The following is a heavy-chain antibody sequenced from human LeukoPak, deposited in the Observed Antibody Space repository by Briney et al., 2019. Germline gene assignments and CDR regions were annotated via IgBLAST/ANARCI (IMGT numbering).Heavy chain of an antibody. V-gene: IGHV4-61*02. Sequence: PSETLSLTCTVSGGSISSGSYYWSWIRQPAGKGLEWIGRIYTSGSTNYNPSLKSRVTISVDTSKNHFSLKLSSVTAADTAVYYCARAPPLRNFDWLRLGSAHDAFDIWGQGTMVTVSS. CDR2: IYTSGST. CDR1: GGSISSGSYY. D-gene: IGHD3-9*01. J-gene: IGHJ3*02. CDR3: ARAPPLRNFDWLRLGSAHDAFDI.